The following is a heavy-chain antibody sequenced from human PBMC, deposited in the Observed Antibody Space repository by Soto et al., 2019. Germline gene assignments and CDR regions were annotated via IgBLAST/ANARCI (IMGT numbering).Heavy chain of an antibody. CDR1: GGSFSGYY. J-gene: IGHJ6*03. V-gene: IGHV4-34*01. Sequence: PSETLSLTCAVYGGSFSGYYWSWIRQPPGKGLEWIGEINHSGSTNYNPSLKSRVTISVDTSKNQFSLKLSSVTAADTAVYYCARVRTASITMVRGVIVNMDVWGKGTTVTVSS. D-gene: IGHD3-10*01. CDR3: ARVRTASITMVRGVIVNMDV. CDR2: INHSGST.